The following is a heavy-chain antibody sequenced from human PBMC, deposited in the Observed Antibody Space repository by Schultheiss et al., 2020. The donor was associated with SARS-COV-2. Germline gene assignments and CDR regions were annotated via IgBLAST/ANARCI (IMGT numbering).Heavy chain of an antibody. J-gene: IGHJ5*02. D-gene: IGHD1-26*01. V-gene: IGHV3-30*04. Sequence: GGSLRLSFAASGFTFSSYAMHWVRQAPGKGLEWVAVISYDGSNKYYADSVKGRFTISRDNSKNTLYLQMNSLRAEDTAVYYCAREASGSYPPLNWFDPWGQGTLVTVSS. CDR2: ISYDGSNK. CDR3: AREASGSYPPLNWFDP. CDR1: GFTFSSYA.